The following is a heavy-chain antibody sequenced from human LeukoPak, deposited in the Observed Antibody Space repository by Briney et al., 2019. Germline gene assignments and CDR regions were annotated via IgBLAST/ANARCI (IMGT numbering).Heavy chain of an antibody. Sequence: GGSLRLSCAASGFTVSSNYTSWVRQAPGKGLEWVSVIYSGGSTYYADSVKGRFTISRDNSKNTLYLQMNSLRAEDTAVYYCARTMVRGVIIKSYYFDYWGQGTLVTVSS. CDR2: IYSGGST. CDR3: ARTMVRGVIIKSYYFDY. CDR1: GFTVSSNY. D-gene: IGHD3-10*01. V-gene: IGHV3-66*01. J-gene: IGHJ4*02.